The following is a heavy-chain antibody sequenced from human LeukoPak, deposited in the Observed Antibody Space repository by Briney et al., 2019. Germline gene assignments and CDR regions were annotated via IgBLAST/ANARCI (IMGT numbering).Heavy chain of an antibody. J-gene: IGHJ5*02. CDR2: IIPIFGTA. CDR3: ARVAIAYFSIVPAARRGWFDP. CDR1: GGTFSSYA. D-gene: IGHD2-2*01. V-gene: IGHV1-69*13. Sequence: SVKVSCKASGGTFSSYAISWVRQAPGQGLEWMGGIIPIFGTANYAQKFQGRVTITADESTSTAYMELSSLRSEDTAVYYCARVAIAYFSIVPAARRGWFDPWGQGTLVTVSS.